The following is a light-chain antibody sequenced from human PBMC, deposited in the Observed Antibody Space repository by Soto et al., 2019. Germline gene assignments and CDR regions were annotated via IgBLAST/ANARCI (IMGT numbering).Light chain of an antibody. J-gene: IGLJ2*01. CDR2: GNT. CDR3: QSYDSSLSVV. Sequence: QSVLTQPPSVSGAPGQRVTISCTGSSSNIGAGYDVHWYQQLPGTAPKLLIYGNTNRPSGVPDRFSGSKSGTSASLAIPGLQAEDEGDYYCQSYDSSLSVVFGGGTKVTVL. CDR1: SSNIGAGYD. V-gene: IGLV1-40*01.